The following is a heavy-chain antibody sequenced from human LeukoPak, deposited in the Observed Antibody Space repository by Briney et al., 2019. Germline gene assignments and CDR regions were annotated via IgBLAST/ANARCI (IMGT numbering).Heavy chain of an antibody. CDR3: AKGDPYYGMDV. V-gene: IGHV3-30*18. Sequence: GSLRLSCAASGFTFSSYGMHWVRQAPGKGLEWVAVISYDGSNKYYADSVKGRFTISRDNSKNTLYLQMNSLRAEDTAVYYCAKGDPYYGMDVWGKGTTVTVSS. J-gene: IGHJ6*04. CDR1: GFTFSSYG. CDR2: ISYDGSNK.